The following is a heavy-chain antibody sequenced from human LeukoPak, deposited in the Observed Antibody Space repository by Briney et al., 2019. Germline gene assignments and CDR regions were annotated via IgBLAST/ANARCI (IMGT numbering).Heavy chain of an antibody. Sequence: SETLSLTCAVSGGSISSSNWWSWVRLPPGKGLEWIGEIYHSGSTNYNPSLKSRVAISVDKSKNQFSLKLSSVTAADTAVYYCARESSRRYFDLWGRGTLVTVSS. CDR2: IYHSGST. CDR1: GGSISSSNW. J-gene: IGHJ2*01. CDR3: ARESSRRYFDL. V-gene: IGHV4-4*02. D-gene: IGHD2-2*01.